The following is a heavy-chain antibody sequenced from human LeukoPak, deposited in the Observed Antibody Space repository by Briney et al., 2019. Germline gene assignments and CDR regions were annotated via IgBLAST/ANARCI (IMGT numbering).Heavy chain of an antibody. CDR2: IGGGGANT. CDR3: AKDSYSSRWYVQALDI. D-gene: IGHD6-13*01. Sequence: GGSLRLSCAASGCTFSSYAMSWVRQAPGKGLEWVSAIGGGGANTYYADSVRGRFTISRDNSKNTLYLQMNSLRAEDKAVYYRAKDSYSSRWYVQALDIWGQGTMVTVSS. J-gene: IGHJ3*02. V-gene: IGHV3-23*01. CDR1: GCTFSSYA.